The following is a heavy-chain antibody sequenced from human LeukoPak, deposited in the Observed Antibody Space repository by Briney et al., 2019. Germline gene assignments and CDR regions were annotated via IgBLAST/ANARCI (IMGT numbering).Heavy chain of an antibody. CDR1: GYTFTSYA. Sequence: ASVRVSCKASGYTFTSYAISWVRQAPGQGLEWMGGIIPIFGTANYAQKFQDRVTITADESTSTAYMELSSLRSEDTAVYYCARDGTTVNAYFDYWGQGTLVTVSS. CDR3: ARDGTTVNAYFDY. J-gene: IGHJ4*02. D-gene: IGHD4-11*01. V-gene: IGHV1-69*13. CDR2: IIPIFGTA.